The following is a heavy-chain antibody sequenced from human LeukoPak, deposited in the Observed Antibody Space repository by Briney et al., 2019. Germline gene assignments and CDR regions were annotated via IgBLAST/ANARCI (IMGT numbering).Heavy chain of an antibody. CDR1: GGTFSSYA. Sequence: GASVKVSCKASGGTFSSYAISWVRQAPGQGLEWMGGIIPIFGTANYAQKFQGRVTITADESTSTAYMELSSLRSEDTAVYYCARGPPVGSSWSIDYWGQGTLVTVSS. CDR2: IIPIFGTA. J-gene: IGHJ4*02. CDR3: ARGPPVGSSWSIDY. D-gene: IGHD6-13*01. V-gene: IGHV1-69*13.